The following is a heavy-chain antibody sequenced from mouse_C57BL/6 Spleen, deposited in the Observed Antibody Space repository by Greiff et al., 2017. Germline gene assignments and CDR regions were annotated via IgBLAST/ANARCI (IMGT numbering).Heavy chain of an antibody. V-gene: IGHV1-50*01. D-gene: IGHD4-1*01. CDR3: ATGTSY. CDR1: GYTFTSYW. Sequence: QVQLQQSGAELVKPGASVKLSCKASGYTFTSYWMQWVKQRPGQGLEWIGEIDPSDSYTNYNQKFKGKATLTVDTSSSTAYMQLSSLTSEDSAVYYCATGTSYWGQGTLVTVSA. J-gene: IGHJ3*01. CDR2: IDPSDSYT.